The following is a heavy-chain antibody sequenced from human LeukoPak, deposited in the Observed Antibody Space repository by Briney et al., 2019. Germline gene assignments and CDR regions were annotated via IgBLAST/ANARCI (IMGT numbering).Heavy chain of an antibody. CDR3: ARTPRPTYETSGYYLDY. V-gene: IGHV1-69*05. CDR2: IIPIFGTA. J-gene: IGHJ4*02. D-gene: IGHD3-22*01. Sequence: ASVKVSCKASGGTFSSYAISWVRQAPGQGLEWMGGIIPIFGTANYAQKFQGRVTITTDESTSTAYMELSSLRSDDTAIYFCARTPRPTYETSGYYLDYWGQGTLVTVSS. CDR1: GGTFSSYA.